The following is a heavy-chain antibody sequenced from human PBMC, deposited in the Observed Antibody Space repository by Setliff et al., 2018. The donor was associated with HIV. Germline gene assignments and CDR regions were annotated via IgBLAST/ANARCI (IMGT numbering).Heavy chain of an antibody. Sequence: SETLSLTCTVSGGSISNSRYYWSWIRQPPGKGLEWIGSIYYSGSTYYNPSLKSRVAISVDTSKNQFSLKLSSVTAADAAVYYCASRVYYYDSSGYLREEGFDPWGQGTLVTVSS. V-gene: IGHV4-39*01. D-gene: IGHD3-22*01. J-gene: IGHJ5*02. CDR1: GGSISNSRYY. CDR3: ASRVYYYDSSGYLREEGFDP. CDR2: IYYSGST.